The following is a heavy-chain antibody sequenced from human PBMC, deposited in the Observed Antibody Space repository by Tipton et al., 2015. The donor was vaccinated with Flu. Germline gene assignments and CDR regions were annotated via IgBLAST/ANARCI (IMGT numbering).Heavy chain of an antibody. CDR3: ASTRAPDGHNYVDY. CDR2: IYYSGST. D-gene: IGHD5-24*01. V-gene: IGHV4-31*03. Sequence: TLSLTCTVSGGSISSGGYYWSWIRQHPGKGLEWIGYIYYSGSTYYNPSLKSRVTISVDTSKNQFSLKLSSVTAADTAVYYCASTRAPDGHNYVDYWGQGTLVTVSS. J-gene: IGHJ4*02. CDR1: GGSISSGGYY.